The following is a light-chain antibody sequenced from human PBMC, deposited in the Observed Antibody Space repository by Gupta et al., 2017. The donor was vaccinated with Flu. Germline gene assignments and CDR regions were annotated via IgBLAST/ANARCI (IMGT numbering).Light chain of an antibody. CDR1: DIGSKY. CDR3: QVWSSSDHSYV. V-gene: IGLV3-21*02. CDR2: DDT. Sequence: SHVLTQSPPVSAASEQPARVTCGGNDIGSKYVHWYQQKPSQAPVLVVWDDTNRPSGISERFSGSSARNTATLTISRAEVGDEADYYCQVWSSSDHSYVFGTGTKVSVL. J-gene: IGLJ1*01.